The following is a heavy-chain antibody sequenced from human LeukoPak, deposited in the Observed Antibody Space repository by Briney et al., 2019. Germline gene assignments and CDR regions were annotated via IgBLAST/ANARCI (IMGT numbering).Heavy chain of an antibody. V-gene: IGHV1-8*02. Sequence: ASVKVSCKASGYTFTGYYMHWVRQATGQGLEWMGWMNPNSGNTGYAQKLQGRVTMTTDTSTSTAYMELRSLRSDDTAVYYCARVPRGVGVYDYWGQGTLVTVSS. CDR3: ARVPRGVGVYDY. CDR1: GYTFTGYY. D-gene: IGHD3-16*01. CDR2: MNPNSGNT. J-gene: IGHJ4*02.